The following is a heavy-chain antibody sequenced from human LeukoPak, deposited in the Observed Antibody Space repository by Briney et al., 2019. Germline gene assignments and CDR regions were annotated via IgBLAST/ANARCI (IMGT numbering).Heavy chain of an antibody. D-gene: IGHD3-22*01. J-gene: IGHJ4*02. CDR1: GFTFSTYG. V-gene: IGHV3-30*02. Sequence: PGGSLRLSCAASGFTFSTYGLHWVRQAPGKWLEWVAFISYDGTNKYYADSVKGRFTISRDNSKNTLYLQMNSLRAEDTAVYYCAKVVYYYDSSGYYDYWGQGTLVTVSS. CDR2: ISYDGTNK. CDR3: AKVVYYYDSSGYYDY.